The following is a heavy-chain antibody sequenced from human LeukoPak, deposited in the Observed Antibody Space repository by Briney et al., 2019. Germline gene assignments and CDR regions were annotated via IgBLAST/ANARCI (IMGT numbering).Heavy chain of an antibody. CDR3: ARHSSRWYDGGINWFDP. CDR2: VSYDGNAK. V-gene: IGHV3-30*04. CDR1: GFTFSNYA. D-gene: IGHD6-19*01. Sequence: GGSLRLSCAASGFTFSNYAMHWVRQAPDKGLEWMAIVSYDGNAKYYVDSVKGRFTISRDNSKNTLYLQMNSLRAEDTAVYYCARHSSRWYDGGINWFDPWGQGTLVTVSS. J-gene: IGHJ5*02.